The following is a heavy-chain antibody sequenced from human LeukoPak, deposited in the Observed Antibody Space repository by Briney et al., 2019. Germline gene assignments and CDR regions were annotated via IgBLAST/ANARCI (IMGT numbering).Heavy chain of an antibody. V-gene: IGHV4-39*01. CDR3: ARGRPDGSGSYYKFDP. CDR1: GGSVSSGSYY. J-gene: IGHJ5*02. Sequence: SETLSLTCTVSGGSVSSGSYYWGWIRQPPGKGLEWIGNIYYSGSTYYNPSLKSRVTISVNTSKKQFSLKLSSVTAADTAVYYCARGRPDGSGSYYKFDPWGQGTLVTVSS. CDR2: IYYSGST. D-gene: IGHD3-10*01.